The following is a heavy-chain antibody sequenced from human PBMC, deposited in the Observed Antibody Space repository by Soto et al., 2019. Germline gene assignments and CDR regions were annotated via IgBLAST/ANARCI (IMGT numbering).Heavy chain of an antibody. J-gene: IGHJ2*01. Sequence: ASVKVSCKASGYTFTSYGISWVRQAPGQGLEWMGWISAYNGNTNYAQKLQGRVTMTTDTSTSTAYMELRSLRSDDTAVYYCARVDYYGSGSWYFDLWGRGTLVTVPQ. CDR3: ARVDYYGSGSWYFDL. CDR2: ISAYNGNT. D-gene: IGHD3-10*01. V-gene: IGHV1-18*01. CDR1: GYTFTSYG.